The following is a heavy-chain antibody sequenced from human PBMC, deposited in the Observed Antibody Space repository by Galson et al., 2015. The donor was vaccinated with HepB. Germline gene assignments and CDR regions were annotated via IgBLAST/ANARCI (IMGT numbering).Heavy chain of an antibody. CDR1: GFTFDDYG. V-gene: IGHV3-20*04. CDR2: INWNGGST. Sequence: SLRLSCAASGFTFDDYGMSWVRQAPGKGLEWVSGINWNGGSTGYADSVKGRFTISRDNAKNSLYLQMNSLRAEDTALYYCARVGTSYYEPLAFDYWGQGTLVTVSS. J-gene: IGHJ4*02. D-gene: IGHD1-26*01. CDR3: ARVGTSYYEPLAFDY.